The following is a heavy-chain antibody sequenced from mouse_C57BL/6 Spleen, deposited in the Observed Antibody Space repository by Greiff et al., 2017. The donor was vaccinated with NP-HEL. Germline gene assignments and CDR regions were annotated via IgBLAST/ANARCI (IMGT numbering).Heavy chain of an antibody. D-gene: IGHD6-1*01. V-gene: IGHV5-17*01. CDR3: AQTLWTAYAMDY. Sequence: EVKLVESGGGLVKPGGSLKLSCAASGFTFSDYGMHWVRQAPEKGLEWVAYISSGSSTIYYADTVKGRFTISRDNAKNTLFLQMTSLRSEDTAMYYCAQTLWTAYAMDYWGQGKSVTASS. CDR1: GFTFSDYG. J-gene: IGHJ4*01. CDR2: ISSGSSTI.